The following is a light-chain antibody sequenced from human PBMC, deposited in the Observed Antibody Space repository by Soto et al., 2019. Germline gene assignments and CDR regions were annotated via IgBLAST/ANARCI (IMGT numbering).Light chain of an antibody. CDR2: DVR. J-gene: IGLJ2*01. V-gene: IGLV2-14*03. CDR1: SSDIGAYEH. CDR3: ASKTTSSTVL. Sequence: QSVLTQPSSMSGSPGQSITISCTGTSSDIGAYEHVSWYQQRPGRALEVLIYDVRIRPSEVSNRFSGSKSGDTASLTISGLQAEDEAVYYCASKTTSSTVLFGGGTKLTVL.